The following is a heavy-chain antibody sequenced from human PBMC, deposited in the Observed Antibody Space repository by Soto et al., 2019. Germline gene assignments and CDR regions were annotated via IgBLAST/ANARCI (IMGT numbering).Heavy chain of an antibody. CDR3: ARERIVVVPAGYYYYGMDV. CDR1: GYTFTGYY. D-gene: IGHD2-2*01. Sequence: ASVKVSCKASGYTFTGYYMHWVRQAPGQGLEWMGWINPNSGGTNYAQKFQGWVTMTRDTSISTAYMELSRLRSDDTAVYYCARERIVVVPAGYYYYGMDVWGQGTTVTVSS. V-gene: IGHV1-2*04. J-gene: IGHJ6*02. CDR2: INPNSGGT.